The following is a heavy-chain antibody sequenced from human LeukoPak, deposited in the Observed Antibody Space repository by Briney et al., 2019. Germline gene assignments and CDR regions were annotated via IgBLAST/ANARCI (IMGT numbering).Heavy chain of an antibody. V-gene: IGHV3-23*01. Sequence: GGSLRLSCAASGFTFSSYAMSWVRQAPGKGLEWVSAISGSGGSTYYADSLKGRFTISRDNYKNTLYLQMNSLRAEDTAVYYCARRAGAYSHPYDYWGQGTLVTVSS. CDR3: ARRAGAYSHPYDY. CDR2: ISGSGGST. D-gene: IGHD4/OR15-4a*01. CDR1: GFTFSSYA. J-gene: IGHJ4*02.